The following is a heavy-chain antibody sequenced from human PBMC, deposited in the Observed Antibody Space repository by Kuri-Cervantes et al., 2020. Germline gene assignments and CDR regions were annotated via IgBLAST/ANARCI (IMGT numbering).Heavy chain of an antibody. Sequence: GSLRLSCAVYGGSFSGYYWSWIRQPPGKGLEWIGEINHRGSTNYNPSLKSRVTISVDTSKNQFSLKLSSVTAADTAVYYCAKYGGNSLDYWGQGTLVTVSS. CDR3: AKYGGNSLDY. V-gene: IGHV4-34*01. CDR1: GGSFSGYY. J-gene: IGHJ4*02. CDR2: INHRGST. D-gene: IGHD4-23*01.